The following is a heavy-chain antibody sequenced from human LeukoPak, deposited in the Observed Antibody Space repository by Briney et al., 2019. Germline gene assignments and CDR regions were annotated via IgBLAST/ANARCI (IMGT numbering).Heavy chain of an antibody. J-gene: IGHJ5*02. Sequence: ASVKVSCKASGYTFTGYYMHWVRQAPGQGLEWMGWINPNSGGTNYAQKFQGRVTMTRDTSISTAYMELSRLRSDDTAVYYCAGVGGVRGVGNNWFDPWGQGTLVTVSS. CDR3: AGVGGVRGVGNNWFDP. V-gene: IGHV1-2*02. D-gene: IGHD3-10*01. CDR1: GYTFTGYY. CDR2: INPNSGGT.